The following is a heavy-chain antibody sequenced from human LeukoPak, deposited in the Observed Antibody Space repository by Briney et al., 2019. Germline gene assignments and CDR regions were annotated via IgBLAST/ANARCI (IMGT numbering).Heavy chain of an antibody. V-gene: IGHV3-49*03. CDR2: IRSKAYGGTT. D-gene: IGHD4-23*01. J-gene: IGHJ4*02. CDR3: TRARERLRWYLDY. CDR1: GFTFGDYA. Sequence: GGSLRLSCTASGFTFGDYAMSWFRQAPRKGLEWVGFIRSKAYGGTTEYAASVKGRFTISRDDSKSIAYLQMNSLKTEDTAVYYCTRARERLRWYLDYWGQGTLVTVSS.